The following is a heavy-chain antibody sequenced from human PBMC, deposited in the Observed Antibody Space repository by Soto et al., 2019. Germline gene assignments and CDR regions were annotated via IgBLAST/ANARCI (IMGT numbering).Heavy chain of an antibody. J-gene: IGHJ4*02. CDR2: IYYSGST. V-gene: IGHV4-59*08. CDR1: GGSISSYY. D-gene: IGHD3-10*01. CDR3: ARSYGSGSYSDY. Sequence: QVQLQESGPGLVKPSETLSLTCTVSGGSISSYYWSWIRQPPGKGLVWIGYIYYSGSTNYNPSLKSRVTISVDTSKNQFSLKLSSVTAADTAVYYCARSYGSGSYSDYWGQGTLVTVSS.